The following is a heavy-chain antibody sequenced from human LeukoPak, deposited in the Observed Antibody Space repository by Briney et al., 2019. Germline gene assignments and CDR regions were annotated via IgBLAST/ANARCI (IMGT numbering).Heavy chain of an antibody. J-gene: IGHJ5*02. CDR3: AKTPYYYDSSGFDP. Sequence: GGSLRLSCAASGFTFSSYAMSWVRQAPGKGLEWVSAISGSGGSTYYADSVKGRFTISRDNSKNALYLQMNSLRAEDTAVYYCAKTPYYYDSSGFDPWGQGTLVTVSS. CDR2: ISGSGGST. CDR1: GFTFSSYA. D-gene: IGHD3-22*01. V-gene: IGHV3-23*01.